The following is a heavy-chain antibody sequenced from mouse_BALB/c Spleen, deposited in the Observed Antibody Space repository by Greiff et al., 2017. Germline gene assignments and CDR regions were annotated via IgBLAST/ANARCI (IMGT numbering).Heavy chain of an antibody. J-gene: IGHJ4*01. D-gene: IGHD4-1*01. CDR1: GFTFSSYG. CDR3: ARQVTGTDYYAMDY. V-gene: IGHV5-6*01. Sequence: EVQVVESGGDLVKPGGSLKLSCAASGFTFSSYGMSWVRQTPDKRLEWVATISSGGSYTYYPDSVKGRFTISRDNAKNTLYLQMSSLKSEDTAMYYCARQVTGTDYYAMDYWGQGTSVTVSS. CDR2: ISSGGSYT.